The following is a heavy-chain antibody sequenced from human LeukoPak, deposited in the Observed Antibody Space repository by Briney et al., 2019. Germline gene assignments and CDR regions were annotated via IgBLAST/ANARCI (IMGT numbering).Heavy chain of an antibody. CDR1: GYTFIRYY. CDR3: ARWTTTYLDY. V-gene: IGHV1-46*01. CDR2: VNPSGDST. J-gene: IGHJ4*02. D-gene: IGHD3/OR15-3a*01. Sequence: RASVKVSCKASGYTFIRYYIHWVRQAPGQGLEWMGIVNPSGDSTNYAQKFQGRVTMTRDTSTSTVYMELSSLRSEDTAVYYCARWTTTYLDYWGQGTLVTVSS.